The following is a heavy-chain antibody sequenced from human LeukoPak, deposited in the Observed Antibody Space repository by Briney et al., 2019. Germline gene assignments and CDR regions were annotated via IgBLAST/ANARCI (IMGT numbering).Heavy chain of an antibody. D-gene: IGHD6-13*01. V-gene: IGHV1-46*01. Sequence: ASVKVSCTASGYTFTPYYMHWVRQAPGQGLEWMGIINPTSANTRYAQKVQGRVTMTRDTSTSTVYMELSSLTSEDTAVYYCARDQRGGRISWYSHFDFWGQGNLVTVSS. J-gene: IGHJ4*02. CDR2: INPTSANT. CDR3: ARDQRGGRISWYSHFDF. CDR1: GYTFTPYY.